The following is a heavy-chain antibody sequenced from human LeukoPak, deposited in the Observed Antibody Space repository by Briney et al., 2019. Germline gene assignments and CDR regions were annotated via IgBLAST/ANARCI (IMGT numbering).Heavy chain of an antibody. V-gene: IGHV3-48*03. CDR3: AKSFGPVIAVAGTGAD. Sequence: PGGSLRLSCAASGFTFSSYEMNWVRQAPGKGLEWVSYISSSGSTIYYADSVKGRFTISRDNAKNSLYLQMNSLRAEDTAVYYCAKSFGPVIAVAGTGADWGQGTLVTVSS. D-gene: IGHD6-13*01. J-gene: IGHJ4*02. CDR2: ISSSGSTI. CDR1: GFTFSSYE.